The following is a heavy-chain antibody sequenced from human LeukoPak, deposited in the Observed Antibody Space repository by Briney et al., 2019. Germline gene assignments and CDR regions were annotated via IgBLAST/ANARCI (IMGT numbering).Heavy chain of an antibody. CDR1: GGSISSYY. CDR2: IYYSGST. CDR3: ARDYYGSGSWFMDV. D-gene: IGHD3-10*01. Sequence: SETLSLTCTVSGGSISSYYWSWIRQPPGKGLEWIGYIYYSGSTNYNPSLKSRVTISVDTSKNQFSLKLSSVTAADTAVYYCARDYYGSGSWFMDVWGQGTLVTVSS. J-gene: IGHJ4*02. V-gene: IGHV4-59*01.